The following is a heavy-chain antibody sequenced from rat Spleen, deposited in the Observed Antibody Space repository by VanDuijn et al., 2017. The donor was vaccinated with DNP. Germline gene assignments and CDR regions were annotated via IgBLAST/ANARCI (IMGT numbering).Heavy chain of an antibody. CDR3: ARPDY. CDR2: ISSSGGST. V-gene: IGHV5-25*01. CDR1: GFTFSNYY. J-gene: IGHJ2*01. Sequence: EVQLVGSGGGLVQPGRSMKLSCAASGFTFSNYYMAWVRQAPTRGLEWVASISSSGGSTYYPDSVKGRFTISRDNAKSILNLQMDSLRSEDTATYYCARPDYWGQGVMVTVSS.